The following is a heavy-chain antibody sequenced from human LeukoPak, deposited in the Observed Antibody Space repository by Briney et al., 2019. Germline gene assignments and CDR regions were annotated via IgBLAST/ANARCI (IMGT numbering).Heavy chain of an antibody. CDR2: ISGSGGST. CDR3: AKGRDGYQNSFDY. D-gene: IGHD5-24*01. V-gene: IGHV3-23*01. J-gene: IGHJ4*02. Sequence: PGGSLRLSCAASGFTFSSYGMHWVRQAPGKGLEWVSAISGSGGSTYYADSVKGRFTTSRDNSKNTLYLQMNSLRAEDTAVYYCAKGRDGYQNSFDYWGQGTLVTVSS. CDR1: GFTFSSYG.